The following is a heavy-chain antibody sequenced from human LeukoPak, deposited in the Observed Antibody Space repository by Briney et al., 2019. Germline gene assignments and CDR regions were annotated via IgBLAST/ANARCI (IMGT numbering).Heavy chain of an antibody. CDR1: GFTFSSYG. D-gene: IGHD1-1*01. CDR3: ATLNGHAFGI. Sequence: GGSLRLSCAASGFTFSSYGMHWVRQISGKGLEWVAVIWNDGSKKYYADSVKGRFTISRDDSKNTLSLQMNSLRAEDTAVYYCATLNGHAFGIWGQGTMVTVSS. J-gene: IGHJ3*02. CDR2: IWNDGSKK. V-gene: IGHV3-33*01.